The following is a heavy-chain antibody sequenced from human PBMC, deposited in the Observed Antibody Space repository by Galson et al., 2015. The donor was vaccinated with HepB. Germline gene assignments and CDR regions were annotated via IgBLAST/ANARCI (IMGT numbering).Heavy chain of an antibody. V-gene: IGHV4-39*01. CDR3: ARQGYSSTWGGVFDY. J-gene: IGHJ4*02. CDR2: VTYRGST. D-gene: IGHD6-13*01. Sequence: TLSLTCTVSGGSISGSSSYWAWKRQPPGKGLEWIGSVTYRGSTFHNSSLKSRVTLSADTSKNQFSLKFISVTATDTAVYFRARQGYSSTWGGVFDYWGQGPLVIVSS. CDR1: GGSISGSSSY.